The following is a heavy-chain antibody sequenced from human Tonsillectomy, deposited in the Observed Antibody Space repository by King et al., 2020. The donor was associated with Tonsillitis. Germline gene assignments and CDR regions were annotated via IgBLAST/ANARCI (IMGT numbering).Heavy chain of an antibody. CDR3: TRLVDVSGSYSEDY. D-gene: IGHD3-10*01. Sequence: VQLVESGGGLVQPGRSLRLSCTVSGFTFGDHAMSWFRQAPGKGLEWVGFIRSKAYGGTREYVASVKGRFTISRDDSKSIAYLQMNSLKTEDTAVYYCTRLVDVSGSYSEDYWGQGTLVTVSS. CDR2: IRSKAYGGTR. J-gene: IGHJ4*02. V-gene: IGHV3-49*03. CDR1: GFTFGDHA.